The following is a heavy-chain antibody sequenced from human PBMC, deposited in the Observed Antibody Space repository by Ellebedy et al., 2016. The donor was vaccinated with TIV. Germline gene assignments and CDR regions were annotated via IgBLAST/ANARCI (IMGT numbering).Heavy chain of an antibody. CDR1: GFTFSDYY. J-gene: IGHJ4*02. Sequence: GGSLRLXCAVSGFTFSDYYMSWIRQAPGKGLDWVSYISTNSIHINYADSVKGRFTISRDNAKNSLYLQMNSLRAEDTAVYYCARARYSHDSSGWYYFDFWGQGTLVTVSS. V-gene: IGHV3-11*06. D-gene: IGHD3-22*01. CDR2: ISTNSIHI. CDR3: ARARYSHDSSGWYYFDF.